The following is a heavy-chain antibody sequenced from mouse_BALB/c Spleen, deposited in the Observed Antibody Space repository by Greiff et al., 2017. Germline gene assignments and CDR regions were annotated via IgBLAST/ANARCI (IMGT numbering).Heavy chain of an antibody. CDR3: ARETDYEGYYYAMDY. D-gene: IGHD2-3*01. CDR2: IWGGGST. Sequence: VKLMESGPGLVAPSQSLSITCTVSGFSLSRYSVHWVRQPPGKGLEWLGMIWGGGSTDYNSALKSRLSISTDNSKSQVFLKMNSLQTDDTAMYYCARETDYEGYYYAMDYWGQGTSVTVSA. J-gene: IGHJ4*01. V-gene: IGHV2-6-4*01. CDR1: GFSLSRYS.